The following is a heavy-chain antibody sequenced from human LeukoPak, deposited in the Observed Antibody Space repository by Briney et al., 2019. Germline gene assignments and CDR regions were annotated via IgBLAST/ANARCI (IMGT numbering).Heavy chain of an antibody. CDR1: GASIRNYY. V-gene: IGHV4-59*08. J-gene: IGHJ4*02. CDR3: ARIDSGSYPFDY. CDR2: IRSSGNT. Sequence: SETLSLTCAVSGASIRNYYWGWIRQPPGKGLEWIGHIRSSGNTNYNPSLKSRVAISVDTSKNQFSLKLSSVTAADTAVYYCARIDSGSYPFDYWGQGTLVTVSS. D-gene: IGHD1-26*01.